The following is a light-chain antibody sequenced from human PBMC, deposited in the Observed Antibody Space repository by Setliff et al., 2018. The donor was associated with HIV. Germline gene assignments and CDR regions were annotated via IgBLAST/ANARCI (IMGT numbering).Light chain of an antibody. V-gene: IGLV2-23*02. CDR2: EVS. Sequence: QSVLTQPASVSGSPGQSITISCTGTSSDVGSYNLVSWYQQHPGKAPKLMIYEVSKRPSGFSNRISGSKSGNTASLTISGLQAEDEADYYCCSYAGSSTPYVFGTGTKSPS. CDR1: SSDVGSYNL. J-gene: IGLJ1*01. CDR3: CSYAGSSTPYV.